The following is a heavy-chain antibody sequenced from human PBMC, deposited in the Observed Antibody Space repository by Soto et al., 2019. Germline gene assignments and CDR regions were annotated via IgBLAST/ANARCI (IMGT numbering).Heavy chain of an antibody. V-gene: IGHV3-23*01. D-gene: IGHD4-17*01. CDR1: GFTFSSYA. J-gene: IGHJ4*02. CDR2: ISGSGGST. Sequence: GGSLRLSCAASGFTFSSYAMSWVRQAPGKGLEWVSAISGSGGSTYYADSVKGRFTISRDNSKNTLYLQMNSLRAEDTAVYYCAKDRHGDYGKIYFDYWGQGTLVTVSS. CDR3: AKDRHGDYGKIYFDY.